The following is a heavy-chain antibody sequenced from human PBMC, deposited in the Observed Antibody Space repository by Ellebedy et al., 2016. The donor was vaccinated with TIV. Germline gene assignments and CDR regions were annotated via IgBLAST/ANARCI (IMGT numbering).Heavy chain of an antibody. CDR3: TRGVRIGSNSGWYDDF. CDR1: GGSINSGIYY. Sequence: SEILSLTXTVSGGSINSGIYYWSWIRQSAGKGLEWIGRINVSGSTNYNPSLKSRVTISVDTSKNQFSLKLTSVTAADTAVYYCTRGVRIGSNSGWYDDFWGRGTLVTVSS. CDR2: INVSGST. J-gene: IGHJ4*02. V-gene: IGHV4-61*02. D-gene: IGHD6-19*01.